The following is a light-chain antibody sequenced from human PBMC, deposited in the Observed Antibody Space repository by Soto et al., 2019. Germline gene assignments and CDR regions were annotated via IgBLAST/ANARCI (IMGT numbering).Light chain of an antibody. CDR1: QSVRSSY. Sequence: EIVLTQSPGTLSLSPGERATLSCRASQSVRSSYLAWYQQKPGQAPRLLIYGASSRATGIPDRLSGSGSGTVLTLTISRLEPEDFAVYYCQQYGSSRTFGQGTKVDIK. CDR3: QQYGSSRT. J-gene: IGKJ1*01. V-gene: IGKV3-20*01. CDR2: GAS.